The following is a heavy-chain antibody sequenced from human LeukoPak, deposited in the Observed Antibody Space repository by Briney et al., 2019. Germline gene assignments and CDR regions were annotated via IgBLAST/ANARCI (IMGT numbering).Heavy chain of an antibody. V-gene: IGHV4-38-2*02. CDR3: AREGLNMVRGVIPKEAWGWFDP. CDR2: IYHSGST. CDR1: GYSISSGYY. Sequence: SETLSLTCTVSGYSISSGYYWGWIRQPPGKGLEWIGIIYHSGSTYYNPSLKSRVTISVDTSKNQFSLKLKSVTAADTAVYYCAREGLNMVRGVIPKEAWGWFDPWGQGTLVTVSS. J-gene: IGHJ5*02. D-gene: IGHD3-10*01.